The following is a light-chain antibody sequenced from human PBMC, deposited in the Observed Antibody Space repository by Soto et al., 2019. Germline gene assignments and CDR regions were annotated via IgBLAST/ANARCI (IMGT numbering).Light chain of an antibody. Sequence: IQMTQSPSSLSASVGDRVTITFRASQSISSWLAWYQQKPGKAPKLLIYDASSLESGVPSRFSGRRSGTQFTLTINGLQPDDFATYYCQQYDNYKPLTFGGGTKVDIK. V-gene: IGKV1-5*01. CDR1: QSISSW. J-gene: IGKJ4*01. CDR2: DAS. CDR3: QQYDNYKPLT.